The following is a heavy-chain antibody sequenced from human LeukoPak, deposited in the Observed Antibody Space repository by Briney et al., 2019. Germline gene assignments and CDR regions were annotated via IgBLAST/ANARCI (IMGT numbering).Heavy chain of an antibody. J-gene: IGHJ4*02. D-gene: IGHD6-13*01. V-gene: IGHV3-30-3*01. CDR1: GFTFSSYA. CDR2: ISYDGSNK. Sequence: GGSLRLSCAASGFTFSSYAMHWVRQAPGKGLEWVAVISYDGSNKYYADSVKGRFTISRDNSKNTLYLQMNSLRAEDTAVYYCAREGDGVVEQQLALDYWGQGTLVTVSS. CDR3: AREGDGVVEQQLALDY.